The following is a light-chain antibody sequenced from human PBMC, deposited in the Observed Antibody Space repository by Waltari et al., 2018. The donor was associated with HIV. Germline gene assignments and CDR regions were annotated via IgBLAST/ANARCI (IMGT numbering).Light chain of an antibody. V-gene: IGLV2-23*02. J-gene: IGLJ2*01. CDR1: SSNVWSYNL. CDR3: CSYTGSNPFLL. CDR2: EVS. Sequence: SALTQPASVSGSPGQSITLSCPGTSSNVWSYNLVPWYQQHPGRAPKVMIYEVSKRPSGVSNRFSGSKSGNTASLTISGLQAEDEADYYCCSYTGSNPFLLFGGGTKLTVL.